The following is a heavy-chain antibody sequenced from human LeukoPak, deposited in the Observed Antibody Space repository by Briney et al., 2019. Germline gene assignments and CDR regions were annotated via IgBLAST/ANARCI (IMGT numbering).Heavy chain of an antibody. CDR3: ARDGDDYVWGSYRYTGIWFDP. D-gene: IGHD3-16*02. CDR2: INHRGST. V-gene: IGHV4-34*01. Sequence: LSETLSLTCAVYGGSLSGYYWSWIRQPPGKGLEWVGEINHRGSTNNNPSLKRRVTISVETSKNQFSLKLSSLTAADTAVYYCARDGDDYVWGSYRYTGIWFDPWGQGTLVTVSS. CDR1: GGSLSGYY. J-gene: IGHJ5*02.